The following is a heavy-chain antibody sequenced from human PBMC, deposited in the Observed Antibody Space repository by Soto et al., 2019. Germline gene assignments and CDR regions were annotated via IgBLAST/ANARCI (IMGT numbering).Heavy chain of an antibody. Sequence: PSETLSLTCTVSGGSISSGDYYWSWIRQPPGKGLEWIGYIYYSGSTYYNPSLKSRVTISVDTSKNQFSLKLSSVTAADTAVYYCARGYYYYDSSGPLYYGMDVWGQGTTVTVSS. CDR2: IYYSGST. CDR3: ARGYYYYDSSGPLYYGMDV. V-gene: IGHV4-30-4*01. CDR1: GGSISSGDYY. D-gene: IGHD3-22*01. J-gene: IGHJ6*02.